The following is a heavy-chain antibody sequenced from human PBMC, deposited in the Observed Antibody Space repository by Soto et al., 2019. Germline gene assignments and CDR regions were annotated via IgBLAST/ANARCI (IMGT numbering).Heavy chain of an antibody. CDR2: INEDGSQQ. CDR3: VRGRSTENP. CDR1: GFIFSDSW. J-gene: IGHJ5*02. Sequence: EVQLVESGGGLVRPGGSLRLSCAASGFIFSDSWMSWVRQSPGRGLEWVTNINEDGSQQYYVASVKGRFTISRDNARQSVYLQMNSLRVEDTAVYFCVRGRSTENPWGQGTVVTVSS. V-gene: IGHV3-7*03.